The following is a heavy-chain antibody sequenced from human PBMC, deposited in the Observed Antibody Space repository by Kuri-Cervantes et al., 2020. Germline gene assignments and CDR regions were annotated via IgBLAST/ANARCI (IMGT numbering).Heavy chain of an antibody. CDR3: TTPGILGATDTFDI. D-gene: IGHD1-26*01. CDR1: GYSFTTYW. V-gene: IGHV5-51*01. CDR2: IYPDDSDS. J-gene: IGHJ3*02. Sequence: KVSCKGSGYSFTTYWIGWVRQMPGKGLEWMGIIYPDDSDSRYSPSFQGQVTISADKSISTAYLQWSSLKASDTAMYYCTTPGILGATDTFDIWGQGTMVTVSS.